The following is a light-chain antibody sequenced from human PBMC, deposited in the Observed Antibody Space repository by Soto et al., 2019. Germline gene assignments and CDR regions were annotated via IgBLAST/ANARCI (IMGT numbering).Light chain of an antibody. CDR2: GVS. V-gene: IGKV3-20*01. CDR3: QQYGSSPT. Sequence: EIVLTQSPGTLSLSPGERATLSCRASQSVSSNYLAWYQQKPGLAPRLLIYGVSSRATGIPDRFSGSGSGTDFTLTISRLEPEDFAVYYCQQYGSSPTFGQGTKVDI. J-gene: IGKJ1*01. CDR1: QSVSSNY.